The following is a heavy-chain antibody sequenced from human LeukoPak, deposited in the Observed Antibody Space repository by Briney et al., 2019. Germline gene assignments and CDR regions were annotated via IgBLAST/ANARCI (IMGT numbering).Heavy chain of an antibody. Sequence: GGSLRLSCAASGFTFSSYWMSWVRQAPGKGLEWVATIRQDGSQKYYVDSVKGRFTISRDNAKNLVYLQMNSLRAEDTAVYYCARDGGFAIWRQGTMVTVSS. V-gene: IGHV3-7*01. D-gene: IGHD3-3*01. CDR3: ARDGGFAI. J-gene: IGHJ3*02. CDR1: GFTFSSYW. CDR2: IRQDGSQK.